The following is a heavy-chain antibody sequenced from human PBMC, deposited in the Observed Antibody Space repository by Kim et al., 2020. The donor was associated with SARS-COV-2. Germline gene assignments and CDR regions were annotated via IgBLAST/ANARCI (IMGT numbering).Heavy chain of an antibody. CDR1: GGSISSSSYY. Sequence: SETLSLTCTVSGGSISSSSYYWGWIRQPPGKGLEWIGSIYYSGSTYYNPSLKSRVTISVDTSKNQFSLKLSSVTAADTAVYYCAREWADYCSGGSCYAGSDYWGQGTLVTVSS. D-gene: IGHD2-15*01. J-gene: IGHJ4*02. CDR2: IYYSGST. V-gene: IGHV4-39*07. CDR3: AREWADYCSGGSCYAGSDY.